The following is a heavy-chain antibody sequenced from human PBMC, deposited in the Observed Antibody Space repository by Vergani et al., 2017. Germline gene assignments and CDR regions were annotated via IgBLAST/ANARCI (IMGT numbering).Heavy chain of an antibody. CDR1: GFTFSNYG. D-gene: IGHD6-19*01. V-gene: IGHV3-30*02. CDR2: IRYDGSNT. CDR3: ARDTVTGSRYFDY. J-gene: IGHJ4*02. Sequence: QVQLVESGGGVVQPGGSLRLSCGASGFTFSNYGMHWVRPSPGKGLEWVTFIRYDGSNTYYADSVKGRFTISRDNSKNTLFLQLNSLRPEDTNVYYCARDTVTGSRYFDYWGQGTFVTFSS.